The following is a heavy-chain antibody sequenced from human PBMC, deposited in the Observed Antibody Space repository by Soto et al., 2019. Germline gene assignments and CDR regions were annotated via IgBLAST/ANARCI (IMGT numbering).Heavy chain of an antibody. D-gene: IGHD3-3*01. CDR1: GFTFSSYA. CDR3: AKDRNYDFWSGFPVDY. CDR2: ISGSGGST. Sequence: GGSLRLSCAASGFTFSSYAMTWVRQAPGKGLEWVSAISGSGGSTYYADSVKGRFSISRDNSKNTLYLQMNSLRAEDTAMYYCAKDRNYDFWSGFPVDYWGQGTLVTVPS. V-gene: IGHV3-23*01. J-gene: IGHJ4*02.